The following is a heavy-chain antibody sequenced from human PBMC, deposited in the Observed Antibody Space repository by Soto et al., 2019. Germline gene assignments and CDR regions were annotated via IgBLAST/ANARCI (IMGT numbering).Heavy chain of an antibody. V-gene: IGHV1-46*01. J-gene: IGHJ4*02. D-gene: IGHD3-22*01. CDR1: GYTFTSYY. CDR3: ARPPNYYDSSGYYYQLDY. CDR2: INPSGGST. Sequence: ASVKVPCKASGYTFTSYYMHWVRQAPGQELEWMGIINPSGGSTSYAQKFQGRVTMTRDTSTSTVYMELSSLRSEDTAVYYCARPPNYYDSSGYYYQLDYWGQGTLVTVSS.